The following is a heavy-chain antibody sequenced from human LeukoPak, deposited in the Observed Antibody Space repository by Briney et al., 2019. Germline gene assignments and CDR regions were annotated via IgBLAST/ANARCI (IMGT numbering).Heavy chain of an antibody. CDR1: GYTFTSYD. V-gene: IGHV1-8*01. CDR3: ARGPRYSGYDRTLGVTDY. CDR2: MYPNSGNT. Sequence: ASVKVSCKASGYTFTSYDINWVRQATGQGLEWMGWMYPNSGNTGYAQKFQGRVTMTRNTSISTAYMELSSLRSEDTAVYYCARGPRYSGYDRTLGVTDYWGQGTLVTVSS. D-gene: IGHD5-12*01. J-gene: IGHJ4*02.